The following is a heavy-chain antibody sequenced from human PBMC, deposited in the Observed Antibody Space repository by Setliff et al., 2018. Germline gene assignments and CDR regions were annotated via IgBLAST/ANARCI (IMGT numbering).Heavy chain of an antibody. CDR3: ARGYCSSPSCFFAGWFDP. D-gene: IGHD2-2*01. CDR2: INHTGST. V-gene: IGHV4-34*01. Sequence: SETLSLTCAVYGGSFSGYYWSWIRQPPGKGLEWIGEINHTGSTNYSPSLKSRVTISVDTSKNQFSLRLTSVTAADTAVYYCARGYCSSPSCFFAGWFDPWGQGTLVTVSS. CDR1: GGSFSGYY. J-gene: IGHJ5*02.